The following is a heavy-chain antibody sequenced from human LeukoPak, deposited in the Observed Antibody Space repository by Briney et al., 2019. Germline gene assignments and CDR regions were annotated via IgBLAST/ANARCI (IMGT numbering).Heavy chain of an antibody. CDR1: GFSFSTYN. J-gene: IGHJ5*01. CDR2: ISSSGGDM. Sequence: GGSLRPSCAASGFSFSTYNMNWVRQAPGKGLEWVASISSSGGDMFYADSVKGRFTISRDNAKNSLYLQLNSLSAEDTAVYSCARALYSDYNRMPFHSWGQEPWSPSPQ. CDR3: ARALYSDYNRMPFHS. V-gene: IGHV3-21*01. D-gene: IGHD4-11*01.